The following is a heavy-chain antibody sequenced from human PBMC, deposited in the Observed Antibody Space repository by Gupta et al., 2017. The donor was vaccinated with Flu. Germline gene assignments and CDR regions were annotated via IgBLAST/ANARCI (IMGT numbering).Heavy chain of an antibody. D-gene: IGHD3-22*01. CDR2: VSGSGAGT. CDR3: FYDSSGYYLDY. CDR1: GFNFTNYA. Sequence: SCAASGFNFTNYAMNWVRQAPGKGLEWVSSVSGSGAGTYADSVKGRFTISRDNSKNTFYLQMNSLRAEDTAVYYCFYDSSGYYLDYWGQGTLVTVSS. V-gene: IGHV3-23*01. J-gene: IGHJ4*02.